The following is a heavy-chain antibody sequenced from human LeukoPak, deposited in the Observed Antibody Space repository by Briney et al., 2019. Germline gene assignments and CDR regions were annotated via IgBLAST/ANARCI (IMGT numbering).Heavy chain of an antibody. J-gene: IGHJ5*02. CDR3: AKMRYYDILTGYLNCFDP. CDR1: GFTFNNYA. D-gene: IGHD3-9*01. CDR2: ISSSGTDT. V-gene: IGHV3-23*01. Sequence: PPGGSLRLSCVVSGFTFNNYAMSWVRQAPGKGLEWVSIISSSGTDTDYADSVKGRFIISRDNSNNTLYLQMNSLRAEDTAIYYCAKMRYYDILTGYLNCFDPWGQGTLVSVSS.